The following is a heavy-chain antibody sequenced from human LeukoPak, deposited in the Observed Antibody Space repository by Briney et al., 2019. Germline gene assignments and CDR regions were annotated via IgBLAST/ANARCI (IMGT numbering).Heavy chain of an antibody. Sequence: GGSLRLSCAASGFTFSSYSMNWVRQAPGKGLEWVSSISSSSSYIYYADSVKGRFTISRDNAKNSLYLQMNSLRAEDTAVCYCARDRLITIFGVPNGGAWDYWGQGTLVTVSS. CDR2: ISSSSSYI. CDR3: ARDRLITIFGVPNGGAWDY. D-gene: IGHD3-3*01. CDR1: GFTFSSYS. J-gene: IGHJ4*02. V-gene: IGHV3-21*01.